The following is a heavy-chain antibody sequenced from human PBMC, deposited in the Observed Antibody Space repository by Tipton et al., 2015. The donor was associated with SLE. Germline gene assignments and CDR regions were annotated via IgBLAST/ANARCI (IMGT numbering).Heavy chain of an antibody. CDR3: ARAKWEPDY. D-gene: IGHD1-26*01. V-gene: IGHV1-18*01. CDR2: INTYNGVT. J-gene: IGHJ4*02. Sequence: QSGPEVKTPGASVRVSCRASGYTFSDYGITWVRQAPGQGLDWMGWINTYNGVTSHAQKFQGRVTMTTDTSTRTAYLELMSLRSDDTAVYYCARAKWEPDYWGRGTLVTVSS. CDR1: GYTFSDYG.